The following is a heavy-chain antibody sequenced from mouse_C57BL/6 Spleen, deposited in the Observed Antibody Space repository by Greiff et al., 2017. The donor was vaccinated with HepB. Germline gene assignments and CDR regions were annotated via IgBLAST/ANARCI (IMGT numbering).Heavy chain of an antibody. V-gene: IGHV1-52*01. J-gene: IGHJ2*01. D-gene: IGHD2-1*01. CDR2: IDPSDSET. Sequence: VQLQQPGAELVRPGSSVKLSCKASGYTFPSYWMHWVKQRPIQGLEWIGNIDPSDSETHYNQKFKDKATLTVDKSSSTAYMQLSSLTSEDSAVYYCARSYYGNYYFDYWGQGTTLTVSS. CDR1: GYTFPSYW. CDR3: ARSYYGNYYFDY.